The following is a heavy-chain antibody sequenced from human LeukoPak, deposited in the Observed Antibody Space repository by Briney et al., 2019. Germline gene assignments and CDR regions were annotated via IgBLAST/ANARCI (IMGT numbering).Heavy chain of an antibody. V-gene: IGHV4-59*01. CDR1: GGSISSYY. CDR3: ARGVYIAAAQYGY. D-gene: IGHD6-13*01. J-gene: IGHJ4*02. Sequence: SETLSLTCTVSGGSISSYYWSWIRQPPGKGLEWIGYIYYSGTTNYNPSLKSRVTISVDTSKNQFSLKLSSVTAADTAVYYCARGVYIAAAQYGYWGQGALVTVSS. CDR2: IYYSGTT.